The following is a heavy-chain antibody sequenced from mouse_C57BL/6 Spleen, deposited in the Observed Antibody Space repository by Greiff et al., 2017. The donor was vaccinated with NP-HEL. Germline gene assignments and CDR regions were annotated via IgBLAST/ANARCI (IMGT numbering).Heavy chain of an antibody. V-gene: IGHV5-6*01. CDR2: ISSGGSYT. J-gene: IGHJ2*01. Sequence: EVKLMESGGDLVKPGGSLKLSCAASGFTFSSYGMSWVRQTPDKRLEWVATISSGGSYTYYPDSVKGRFTISRDNAKNTLYLQMSSLKSEDTAMYYCASYSNHLFDYWGQGTTLTVSS. CDR1: GFTFSSYG. CDR3: ASYSNHLFDY. D-gene: IGHD2-5*01.